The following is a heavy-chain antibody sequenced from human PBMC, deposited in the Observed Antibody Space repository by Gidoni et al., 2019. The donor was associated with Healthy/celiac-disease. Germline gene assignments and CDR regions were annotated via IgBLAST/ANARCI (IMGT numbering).Heavy chain of an antibody. CDR2: INSDGSST. CDR1: GFTFSRYW. D-gene: IGHD5-12*01. Sequence: EVLLVESGGGLVQPGGSLRLACAASGFTFSRYWMRWVRQAPGKGLVWVSRINSDGSSTSYADSVKGRFTISRDNAKNTLYLQMNSLRAEDTAVYYCARAYSGYDFNYYYMDVWGKGTTVTVSS. V-gene: IGHV3-74*01. CDR3: ARAYSGYDFNYYYMDV. J-gene: IGHJ6*03.